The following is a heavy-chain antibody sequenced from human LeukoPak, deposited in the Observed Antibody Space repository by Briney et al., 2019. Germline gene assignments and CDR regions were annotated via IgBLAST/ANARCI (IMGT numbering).Heavy chain of an antibody. D-gene: IGHD2-2*01. Sequence: ASVKVSCKASGYTFTSYAMHWVRQAPGQRLEWMGWINAGNGNTKYSQKFQGRVTITRDTSASTAYMELSSLRSEDTAVYYCAGSYYCSSTSCSPDYWGQGTLVTVSS. CDR1: GYTFTSYA. V-gene: IGHV1-3*01. J-gene: IGHJ4*02. CDR2: INAGNGNT. CDR3: AGSYYCSSTSCSPDY.